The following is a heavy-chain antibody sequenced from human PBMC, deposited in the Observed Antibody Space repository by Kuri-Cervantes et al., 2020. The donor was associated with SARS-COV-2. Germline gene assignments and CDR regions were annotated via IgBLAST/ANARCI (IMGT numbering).Heavy chain of an antibody. D-gene: IGHD3-22*01. CDR2: IYYSGST. CDR1: GGSISSSSYY. Sequence: SETLSLTCTVSGGSISSSSYYWGWIRQPPGKGLEWIGSIYYSGSTYYNPSLKSRVTISVDTSKNQFSLKLSSVTAADTAVYYCARASRLNSSGYYYSDPLLYFDYWGQGNLVTGAS. V-gene: IGHV4-39*07. J-gene: IGHJ4*02. CDR3: ARASRLNSSGYYYSDPLLYFDY.